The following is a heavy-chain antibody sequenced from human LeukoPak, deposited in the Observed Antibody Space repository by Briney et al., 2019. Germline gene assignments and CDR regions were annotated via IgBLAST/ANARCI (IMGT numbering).Heavy chain of an antibody. CDR3: AKEGVSTGTRRGPGDY. D-gene: IGHD1-7*01. CDR2: ISGSGGST. V-gene: IGHV3-23*01. Sequence: GASLRLSCAASGFTFSSYAMSWVRQAPGKGLEWVSAISGSGGSTYYADSVKGRFTISRDNSKNTLYLQMNSLRAEDTAVYYYAKEGVSTGTRRGPGDYWGRGTLVTVSS. J-gene: IGHJ4*02. CDR1: GFTFSSYA.